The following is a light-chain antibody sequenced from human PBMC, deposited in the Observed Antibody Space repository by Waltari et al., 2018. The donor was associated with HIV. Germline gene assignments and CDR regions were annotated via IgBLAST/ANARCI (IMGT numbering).Light chain of an antibody. Sequence: QSDLTQPRSLSGSPGQSITISCSRTINDVGAYNSVPWYQQHPGKAPKPIVFVVNERPSGVPDRFSGSKSGNTASLTIAGLQAEDEADYYCSSYAGSSIYVIFGGGTKLTVL. V-gene: IGLV2-11*01. J-gene: IGLJ2*01. CDR1: INDVGAYNS. CDR3: SSYAGSSIYVI. CDR2: VVN.